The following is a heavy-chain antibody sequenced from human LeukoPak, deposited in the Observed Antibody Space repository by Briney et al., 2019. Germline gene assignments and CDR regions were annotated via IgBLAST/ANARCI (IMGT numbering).Heavy chain of an antibody. CDR2: IYYSGST. Sequence: SETLSLTCSVSGGSINSYFWSWIRQPPGKGLEWIGYIYYSGSTNYNPSLESRVTISVDTSKNQFSLKLSSVTASDTAVYYCARLPYSSGWYVYSGQGILVTVSS. V-gene: IGHV4-59*01. J-gene: IGHJ4*02. CDR1: GGSINSYF. D-gene: IGHD6-19*01. CDR3: ARLPYSSGWYVY.